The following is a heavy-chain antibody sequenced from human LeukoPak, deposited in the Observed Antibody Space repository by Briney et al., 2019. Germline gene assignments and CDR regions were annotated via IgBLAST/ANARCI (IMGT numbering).Heavy chain of an antibody. D-gene: IGHD6-19*01. V-gene: IGHV3-7*03. CDR2: IKYDESEK. J-gene: IGHJ3*02. CDR1: GFTFTTSW. CDR3: AKDQGYSSAWYSRDGFDM. Sequence: PGGSLRLSCVASGFTFTTSWMSWVRQAPGKGLEWVANIKYDESEKHYVDSVKGRFTISRDNPKNSLYLQMNSLRAEDTAVYYCAKDQGYSSAWYSRDGFDMWGQGTMVTVSS.